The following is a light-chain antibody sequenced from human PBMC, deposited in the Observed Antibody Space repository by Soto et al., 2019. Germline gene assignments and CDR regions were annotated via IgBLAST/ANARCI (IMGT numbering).Light chain of an antibody. Sequence: EIVLTQSPVTLSLSPGERATLSCRASQSVSSYLAWYQQKPGQAPRLLIYDASNRATGIPARFSCSGSGTDFTLTITSLEPEDFAVYYCQQRSNWPQITFGQGTRLEIK. CDR2: DAS. CDR1: QSVSSY. J-gene: IGKJ5*01. CDR3: QQRSNWPQIT. V-gene: IGKV3-11*01.